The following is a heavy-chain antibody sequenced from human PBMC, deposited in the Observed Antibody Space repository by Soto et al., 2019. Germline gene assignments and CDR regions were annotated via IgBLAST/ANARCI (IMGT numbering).Heavy chain of an antibody. CDR1: GYTFTTYG. D-gene: IGHD6-19*01. CDR3: ARAVAVADS. CDR2: ISAYNDNI. J-gene: IGHJ1*01. Sequence: QVQLVQSGAEVKKPGASVKLSCKASGYTFTTYGVTWVRQAPGQGLERMGWISAYNDNINYAQKFRGRVTMTTDTSSNRAYMELTSLKSDDPAIYYCARAVAVADSWDQGTLVTVSS. V-gene: IGHV1-18*01.